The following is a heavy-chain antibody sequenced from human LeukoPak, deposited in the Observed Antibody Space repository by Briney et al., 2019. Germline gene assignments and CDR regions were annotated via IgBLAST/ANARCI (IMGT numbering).Heavy chain of an antibody. CDR1: GFTFGSYG. CDR3: AIMHGYYDGSGYWVQ. Sequence: PGGSLRLSCAASGFTFGSYGMSWVRQAPGKGLEWVSFITPNADRTSYADSVEGRFTISRDNPRNTLYMRMNSLRDEGTALYYCAIMHGYYDGSGYWVQWGQGTLVTVSS. V-gene: IGHV3-23*01. CDR2: ITPNADRT. D-gene: IGHD3-22*01. J-gene: IGHJ1*01.